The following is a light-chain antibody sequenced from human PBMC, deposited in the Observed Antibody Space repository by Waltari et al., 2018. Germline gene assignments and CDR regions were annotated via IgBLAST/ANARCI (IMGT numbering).Light chain of an antibody. Sequence: QSVLTQPPSASGTPGQRVTISCSGSSSNIGSYYVYWYQHLPGTAPKLLIYRNNQRPSGVPDRFSGSKSGTSASLAISGLRSEDEADYYCAAWDDSLRSRLVFGGGTKLTVL. V-gene: IGLV1-47*01. CDR2: RNN. J-gene: IGLJ3*02. CDR3: AAWDDSLRSRLV. CDR1: SSNIGSYY.